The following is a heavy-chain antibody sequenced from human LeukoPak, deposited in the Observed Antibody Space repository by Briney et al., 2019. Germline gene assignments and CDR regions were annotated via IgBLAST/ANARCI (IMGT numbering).Heavy chain of an antibody. V-gene: IGHV4-31*03. CDR2: IYYSGST. CDR1: GGSISSGGYY. D-gene: IGHD3-22*01. CDR3: ARDRKSYDSSGYYRYYYYYMDV. Sequence: SETLSLTCTVSGGSISSGGYYWSWIRQHPGKGLEWIGYIYYSGSTYYNPSLKSRVTISVDTSKNQFSLKQSSVTAADTAVYYCARDRKSYDSSGYYRYYYYYMDVWGKGTTVTVSS. J-gene: IGHJ6*03.